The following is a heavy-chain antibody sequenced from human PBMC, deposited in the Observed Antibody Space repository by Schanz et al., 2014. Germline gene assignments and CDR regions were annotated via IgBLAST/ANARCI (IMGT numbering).Heavy chain of an antibody. V-gene: IGHV3-74*01. Sequence: EVQLVQSGGGLVQPGGSLRLSCAASGFTFSSHWMHWVRQDPGKGLVWVARINSVGSNTDYVDSVTGRFTISRDNSKNTLYLQMNSLRAEDTAVYYCAKGRFGELSAFDIWGQGTMVTVSS. CDR2: INSVGSNT. D-gene: IGHD3-10*01. J-gene: IGHJ3*02. CDR3: AKGRFGELSAFDI. CDR1: GFTFSSHW.